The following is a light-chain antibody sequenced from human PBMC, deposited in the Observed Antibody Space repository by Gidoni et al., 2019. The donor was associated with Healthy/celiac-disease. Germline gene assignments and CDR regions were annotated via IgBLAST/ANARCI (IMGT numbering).Light chain of an antibody. V-gene: IGKV1-39*01. Sequence: DIQMTQSPSSLSASVGDRVTITCRASQSISSYLNWYQQKPGKAPKLLIYAASSLQSGVPSRFGGSGSGTDFTLTISSLQPEDFATYYCQQSYSTPPTFXQXTKLEIK. CDR2: AAS. CDR1: QSISSY. CDR3: QQSYSTPPT. J-gene: IGKJ2*01.